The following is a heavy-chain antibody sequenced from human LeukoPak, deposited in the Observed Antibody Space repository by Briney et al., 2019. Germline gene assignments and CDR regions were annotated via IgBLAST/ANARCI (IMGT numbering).Heavy chain of an antibody. Sequence: ASVKVSCKVSGYTLTELPMHWVRQAPGKGLEWMGGFDPEDGETIYAQKFQGRVTMTEDTSTDTAYMELSSLRSEDTAVYYCATHCSSTSCYYGEFDYWGQGTLVTVSS. CDR2: FDPEDGET. J-gene: IGHJ4*02. D-gene: IGHD2-2*01. CDR3: ATHCSSTSCYYGEFDY. V-gene: IGHV1-24*01. CDR1: GYTLTELP.